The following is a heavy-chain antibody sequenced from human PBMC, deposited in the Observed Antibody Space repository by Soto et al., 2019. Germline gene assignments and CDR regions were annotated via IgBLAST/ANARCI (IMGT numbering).Heavy chain of an antibody. Sequence: TSETLSLTCTVSGGSVSSGSYYWSWIRQPPGKGLEWIGYIYYSGSTNYNPSLKSRVTISVDTSKNQFSLKLSSVTAADTAVYYCARTAPDYYDYVWGSYRKYYFDYWGQGTLVTVSS. V-gene: IGHV4-61*01. CDR1: GGSVSSGSYY. J-gene: IGHJ4*02. CDR2: IYYSGST. D-gene: IGHD3-16*02. CDR3: ARTAPDYYDYVWGSYRKYYFDY.